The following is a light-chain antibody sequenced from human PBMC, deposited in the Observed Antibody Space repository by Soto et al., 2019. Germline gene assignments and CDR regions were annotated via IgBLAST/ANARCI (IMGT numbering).Light chain of an antibody. CDR3: QQYGSSPRT. CDR1: QSVSSSY. V-gene: IGKV3-20*01. Sequence: EIALTQSPGTLSLSPGERATLSCRASQSVSSSYLAWYQQKPGQAPRLLIYGASSRATGIPDRFSGSGSGTDLTLTISRLEPEDFAVYYCQQYGSSPRTFGQGTKVEIQ. J-gene: IGKJ1*01. CDR2: GAS.